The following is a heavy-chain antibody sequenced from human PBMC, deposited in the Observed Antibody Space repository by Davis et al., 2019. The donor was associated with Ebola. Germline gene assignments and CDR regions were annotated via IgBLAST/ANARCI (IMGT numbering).Heavy chain of an antibody. CDR2: ISWNSGSI. D-gene: IGHD3-22*01. CDR1: GFTFDDYA. J-gene: IGHJ4*02. CDR3: AKSSHSSGYLDY. Sequence: PGGSLRLSCAASGFTFDDYAMHWVRQAPGKGLEWVSGISWNSGSIGYADSVKGRFTISRDNAKNSLYLQMNSLRAEDMALYYCAKSSHSSGYLDYWGQGTLVTVSS. V-gene: IGHV3-9*03.